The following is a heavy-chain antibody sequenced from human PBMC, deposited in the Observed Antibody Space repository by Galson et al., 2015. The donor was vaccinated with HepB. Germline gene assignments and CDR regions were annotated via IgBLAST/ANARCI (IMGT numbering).Heavy chain of an antibody. J-gene: IGHJ5*02. Sequence: SLRLSCAASGFTFSSYAMSWVRQAPGKGLEWVSAISGSGDSANYADSVKGRFTISRDNSKNTLYMQMNSLRAEDTAVYYCAKSPVAWLVRNWFDPWGQGTLVTVSS. D-gene: IGHD6-19*01. CDR3: AKSPVAWLVRNWFDP. CDR1: GFTFSSYA. CDR2: ISGSGDSA. V-gene: IGHV3-23*01.